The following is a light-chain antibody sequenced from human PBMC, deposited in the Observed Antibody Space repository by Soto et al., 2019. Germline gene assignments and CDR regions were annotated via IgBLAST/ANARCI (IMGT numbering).Light chain of an antibody. CDR2: GAS. CDR3: QQSYNLPFT. Sequence: EFVLPQSTGTLSLSPGETFTLSCRASQSIDSNYLSWYQQKAGQAPRLLISGASTRATGIPARFSGSGSGTDFTLTISSLQAEDFAVYYCQQSYNLPFTSGQGTRLEIK. J-gene: IGKJ5*01. CDR1: QSIDSNY. V-gene: IGKV3D-7*01.